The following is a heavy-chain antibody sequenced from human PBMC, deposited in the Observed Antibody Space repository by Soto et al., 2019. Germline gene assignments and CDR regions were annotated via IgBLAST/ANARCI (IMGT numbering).Heavy chain of an antibody. V-gene: IGHV3-23*01. CDR1: GFTFSDFA. CDR3: AKGRPGVAAAPDY. D-gene: IGHD2-21*01. J-gene: IGHJ4*02. Sequence: GGSLRLSCAASGFTFSDFAMAWVRQAPGKGLEWVSSASGSGSGTYYADSVKGRYTISRDNSKNTLFLHMTNLRAGDTALYFCAKGRPGVAAAPDYWGQGTLVTVSS. CDR2: ASGSGSGT.